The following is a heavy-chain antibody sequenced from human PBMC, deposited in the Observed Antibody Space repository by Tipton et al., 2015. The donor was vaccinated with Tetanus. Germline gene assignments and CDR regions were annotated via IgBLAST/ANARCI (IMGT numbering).Heavy chain of an antibody. D-gene: IGHD6-25*01. CDR2: ISSTTAYI. CDR1: GFIFGSYY. V-gene: IGHV3-21*01. J-gene: IGHJ4*02. Sequence: SLRLSCAVSGFIFGSYYMNWVRQAPGKGLEWVASISSTTAYIYYADSLKGRFTISRDNAKNSLYLQMNSLRADDTGVYYCASGSALDYWGQGTLVTVSS. CDR3: ASGSALDY.